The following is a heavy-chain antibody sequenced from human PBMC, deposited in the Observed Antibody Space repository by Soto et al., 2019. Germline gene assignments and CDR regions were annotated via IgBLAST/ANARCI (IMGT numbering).Heavy chain of an antibody. CDR3: ARNYRYTSGWYAENYFDY. CDR2: TYYRSKSYN. CDR1: GDSVSSNSAA. Sequence: SQTLSLTCVISGDSVSSNSAAWNWIRQSPSRGLEWLGRTYYRSKSYNDYAVSVKSRITINPDTSKNQFSLQLNSVTPEDTAVYYCARNYRYTSGWYAENYFDYWGQGTLVTVYS. V-gene: IGHV6-1*01. J-gene: IGHJ4*02. D-gene: IGHD6-19*01.